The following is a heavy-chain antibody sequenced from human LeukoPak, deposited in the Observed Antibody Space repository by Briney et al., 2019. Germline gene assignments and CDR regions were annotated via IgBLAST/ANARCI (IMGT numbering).Heavy chain of an antibody. Sequence: GASVKVSCKASGYTFTSYGISWVRQAPGQGLEWMGWISVNNGNTIYAQKFQGRVTMTEDTSTDTAYMELSSLRSEDTAVYYCATSEVRGVISPKWGQGTLVTVSS. V-gene: IGHV1-18*04. D-gene: IGHD3-10*01. CDR3: ATSEVRGVISPK. CDR2: ISVNNGNT. CDR1: GYTFTSYG. J-gene: IGHJ4*02.